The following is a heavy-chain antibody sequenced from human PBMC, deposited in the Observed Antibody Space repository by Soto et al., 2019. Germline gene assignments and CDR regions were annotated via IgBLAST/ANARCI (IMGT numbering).Heavy chain of an antibody. CDR1: GGSISSGGYY. J-gene: IGHJ4*02. V-gene: IGHV4-31*03. D-gene: IGHD2-8*02. CDR3: ARDKITGLFDY. Sequence: PSETLSLTCTVSGGSISSGGYYWSWIRQHPGKGLEWIGYIYYSGSTYYNPSLKSRVTISVDTSKNQFSLKLSSVTAAVTAVYYCARDKITGLFDYWGQGTLVTVSS. CDR2: IYYSGST.